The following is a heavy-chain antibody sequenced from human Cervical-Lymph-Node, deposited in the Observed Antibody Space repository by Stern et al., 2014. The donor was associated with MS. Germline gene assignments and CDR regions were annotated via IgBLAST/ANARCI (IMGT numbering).Heavy chain of an antibody. J-gene: IGHJ4*02. CDR2: IFPGAFES. CDR3: ARPHSPGWSYYFDC. D-gene: IGHD6-19*01. V-gene: IGHV5-51*01. Sequence: EVQLVQSGAEVRKPGQSLTISCNISGYTFTDYWHAWVRQLPGKGLEWMAAIFPGAFESRYIPSFQGHVTISVDSYINTAFLQWIDLRASDTAMYYGARPHSPGWSYYFDCWGQVTLVAVSS. CDR1: GYTFTDYW.